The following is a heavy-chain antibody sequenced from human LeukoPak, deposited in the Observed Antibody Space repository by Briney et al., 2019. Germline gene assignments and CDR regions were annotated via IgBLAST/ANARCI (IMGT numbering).Heavy chain of an antibody. CDR3: ARHLSGVTGYTYGRGIDY. D-gene: IGHD5-18*01. V-gene: IGHV3-21*01. CDR2: ISTSNSYI. J-gene: IGHJ4*02. Sequence: GGSLRLSCAASGFTFSSYPLNWVRQAPGKGLEWVSSISTSNSYIYYADSVKGRFTISRDNAKNSLYLQMNSLRAEDTAVYYCARHLSGVTGYTYGRGIDYWGQGTLVTVSS. CDR1: GFTFSSYP.